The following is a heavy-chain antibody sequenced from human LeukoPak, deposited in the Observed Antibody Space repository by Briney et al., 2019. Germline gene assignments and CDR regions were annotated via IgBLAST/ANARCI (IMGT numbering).Heavy chain of an antibody. CDR1: GGSISSYY. Sequence: SSETLSLTCTVSGGSISSYYWSWIRQPPGKGLEWIGYIYYSGSTNYNPSLKSRVTISVDTSKNQSSLKLRSVTAADTAVYYCARAYSSSSNFDYWGQGTLVTVSS. CDR3: ARAYSSSSNFDY. V-gene: IGHV4-59*01. CDR2: IYYSGST. J-gene: IGHJ4*02. D-gene: IGHD6-6*01.